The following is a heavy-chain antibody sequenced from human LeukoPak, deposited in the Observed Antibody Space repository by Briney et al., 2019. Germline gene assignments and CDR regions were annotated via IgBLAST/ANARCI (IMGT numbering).Heavy chain of an antibody. Sequence: SETLSLTCTVSGGSISRYYWNWIRQPAGKGLEWIGRIYTSGSTNYNPSLKSRVTMSVDTSKSQFSLKLTSVTAADTAVYYCARAPYNGNYAGLYFDYWGQGTLVTVSS. D-gene: IGHD1-7*01. CDR3: ARAPYNGNYAGLYFDY. CDR2: IYTSGST. J-gene: IGHJ4*02. CDR1: GGSISRYY. V-gene: IGHV4-4*07.